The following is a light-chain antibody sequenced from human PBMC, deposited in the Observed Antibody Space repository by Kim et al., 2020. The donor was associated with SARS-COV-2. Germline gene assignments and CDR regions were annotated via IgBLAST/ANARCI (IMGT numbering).Light chain of an antibody. CDR2: GAS. CDR1: QYINSRY. V-gene: IGKV3-20*01. J-gene: IGKJ2*01. CDR3: LHYERHLIYT. Sequence: EAVLTQSPGTLSFSPGESATLSCRASQYINSRYLAWYQQKPGQAPRLLIYGASSRAAGIPDRFSGSGSGTDFTLTISRLEPEDFAVYFCLHYERHLIYTFARGTKQEI.